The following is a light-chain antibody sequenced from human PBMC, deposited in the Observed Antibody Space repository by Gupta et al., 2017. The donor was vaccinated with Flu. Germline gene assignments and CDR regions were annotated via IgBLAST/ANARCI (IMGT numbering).Light chain of an antibody. Sequence: EVVLTQSPGTLSLSPGERVTLSCRASQPLGSGYLAWYQQKPGQRPRLLIYGASSRAHGIPDRFSGSESGTDITLTISRLASEDFAMYYCQQDERSPKTFGQGTKVEVK. CDR2: GAS. CDR1: QPLGSGY. V-gene: IGKV3-20*01. CDR3: QQDERSPKT. J-gene: IGKJ1*01.